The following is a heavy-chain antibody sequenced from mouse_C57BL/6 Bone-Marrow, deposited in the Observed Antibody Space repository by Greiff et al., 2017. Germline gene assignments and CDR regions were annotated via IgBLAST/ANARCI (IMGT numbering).Heavy chain of an antibody. CDR3: ARSGVTTVEFDY. Sequence: VQLQQSGAELVRPGTSVKVSCKASGYAFTNYLIEWVKQRPGQGLELIGVINPGSGGTNYNEKFKGKATLTADKSSSTAYMQLSSLTSEDSAVYFCARSGVTTVEFDYWGQGTTLTVSS. J-gene: IGHJ2*01. D-gene: IGHD1-1*01. CDR2: INPGSGGT. V-gene: IGHV1-54*01. CDR1: GYAFTNYL.